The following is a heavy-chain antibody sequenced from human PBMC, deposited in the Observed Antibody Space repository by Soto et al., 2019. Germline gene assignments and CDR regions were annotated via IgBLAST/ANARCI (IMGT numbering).Heavy chain of an antibody. J-gene: IGHJ6*02. Sequence: GESLKISCKGSVYSFTSYWISCVRQMPGKGLEWMGRIDPSDSYTNYSPSFQGHVTISADKSISTAYLQWSSLKASDTAMYYCATRGVTPPSAYYGMDVWGQGTTVTVSS. V-gene: IGHV5-10-1*01. CDR3: ATRGVTPPSAYYGMDV. CDR1: VYSFTSYW. CDR2: IDPSDSYT. D-gene: IGHD3-10*01.